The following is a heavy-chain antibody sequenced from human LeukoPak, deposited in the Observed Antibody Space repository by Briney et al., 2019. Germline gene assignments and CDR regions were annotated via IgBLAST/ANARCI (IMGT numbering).Heavy chain of an antibody. CDR3: ATHPSPRNLSLYYYYYGMDV. V-gene: IGHV6-1*01. CDR2: TYYRSKWYS. D-gene: IGHD1-14*01. Sequence: SQTLSLTCAISGDSVSSNTVIWNWIRESPSRGLEWLGRTYYRSKWYSDSAMSVKSRITINPDTTKNQFSLQLNSVTPEDTAVYYCATHPSPRNLSLYYYYYGMDVWGQGTTVTVSS. CDR1: GDSVSSNTVI. J-gene: IGHJ6*02.